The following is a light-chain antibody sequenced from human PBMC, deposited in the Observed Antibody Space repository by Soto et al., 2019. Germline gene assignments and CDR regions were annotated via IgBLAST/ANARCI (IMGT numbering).Light chain of an antibody. V-gene: IGKV3-20*01. Sequence: EIVMTQSPGTLSLSPGERATLSFMASERVSSSYLAWYQQKPGQAPRLLIYGASSRATGIPDSFSGSGSGTDFTLTISRLEPEDFAVYYCQQYGSSPTWTFGQGTKVDIK. CDR3: QQYGSSPTWT. J-gene: IGKJ1*01. CDR1: ERVSSSY. CDR2: GAS.